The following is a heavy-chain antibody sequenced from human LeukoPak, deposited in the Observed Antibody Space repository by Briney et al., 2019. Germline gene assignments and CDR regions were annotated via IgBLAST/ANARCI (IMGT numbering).Heavy chain of an antibody. CDR3: ARATYYDFWSGWRD. CDR1: GDSITNYY. J-gene: IGHJ4*02. V-gene: IGHV4-59*01. CDR2: VYDTGST. Sequence: SETLSLTCTVSGDSITNYYWSWIRQPPGKSLQWIGYVYDTGSTNCNPSLKSRVSISIDKSKNQFSLKLTSVTAADTAVYYCARATYYDFWSGWRDWGQGTLVTVSS. D-gene: IGHD3-3*01.